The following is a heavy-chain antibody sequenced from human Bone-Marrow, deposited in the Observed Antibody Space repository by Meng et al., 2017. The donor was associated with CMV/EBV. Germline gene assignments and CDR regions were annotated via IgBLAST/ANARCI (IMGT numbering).Heavy chain of an antibody. D-gene: IGHD2/OR15-2a*01. J-gene: IGHJ4*02. CDR2: IYYSGCT. Sequence: SETLSLTGTVPGGSISSGGYYWSWIRQHPGKGLEWLGYIYYSGCTYYNPSLKSRVTISVDTSKNQFSLKLSSVTAADTAVYYCARERRVIGAFGYWGQGTLVTVSS. CDR3: ARERRVIGAFGY. V-gene: IGHV4-31*03. CDR1: GGSISSGGYY.